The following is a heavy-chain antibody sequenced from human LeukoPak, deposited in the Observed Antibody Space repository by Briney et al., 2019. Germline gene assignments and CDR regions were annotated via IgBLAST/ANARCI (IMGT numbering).Heavy chain of an antibody. V-gene: IGHV4-34*01. D-gene: IGHD3-22*01. CDR2: INHSGST. Sequence: SETLSLTCAVYGGPFSGYYWSWIRQPPGKGLEWIGEINHSGSTNYNPSLKSRVTISVDTSKNQFSLKLSSVTAADTAVYYCARGGNRNYYDSSGYRVGYFQHWGQGTLVTVSS. CDR3: ARGGNRNYYDSSGYRVGYFQH. J-gene: IGHJ1*01. CDR1: GGPFSGYY.